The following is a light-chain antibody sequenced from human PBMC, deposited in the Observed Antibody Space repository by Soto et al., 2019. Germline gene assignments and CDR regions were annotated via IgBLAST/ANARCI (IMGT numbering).Light chain of an antibody. CDR3: QQSYNTQIT. CDR1: QSINKY. J-gene: IGKJ5*01. CDR2: AAS. V-gene: IGKV1-39*01. Sequence: DIQVTQSPSSLSASVGDRVTITCRASQSINKYLNWYQHKPGKAPKLLIYAASTLQSGVPSRFSGRGSGTDFTLTISSLQPEDSATYHCQQSYNTQITFGQGTRLDIK.